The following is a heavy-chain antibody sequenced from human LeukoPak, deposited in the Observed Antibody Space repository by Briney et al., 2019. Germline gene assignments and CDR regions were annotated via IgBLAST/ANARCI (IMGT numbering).Heavy chain of an antibody. D-gene: IGHD6-13*01. J-gene: IGHJ6*03. Sequence: GASVKVSCKASGGTFSSYAISWVRQAPGQGLEWMGGIIPIFGTANYAQKFQGRVTITADESTSTAYMELSSLRSEDTAVYYCASQSAGDYYYYYMDVWGKGTTVTVSS. CDR3: ASQSAGDYYYYYMDV. CDR1: GGTFSSYA. CDR2: IIPIFGTA. V-gene: IGHV1-69*13.